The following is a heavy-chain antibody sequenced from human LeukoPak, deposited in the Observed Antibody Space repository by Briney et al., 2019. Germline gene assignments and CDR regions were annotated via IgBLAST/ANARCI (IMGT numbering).Heavy chain of an antibody. V-gene: IGHV3-21*01. CDR3: ARARSLGYDSSGYYPDAFDI. Sequence: GGSLRLSCEASGFTFSSNVMSWVRQAPGKGLEWVSSISSSSSYIYYADSVKGRFTISRDNAKNSLYLQMNSLRAEDTAVYYCARARSLGYDSSGYYPDAFDIWGQGTMVTVSS. J-gene: IGHJ3*02. CDR2: ISSSSSYI. CDR1: GFTFSSNV. D-gene: IGHD3-22*01.